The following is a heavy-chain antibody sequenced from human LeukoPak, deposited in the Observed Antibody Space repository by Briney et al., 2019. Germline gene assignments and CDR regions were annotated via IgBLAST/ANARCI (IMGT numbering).Heavy chain of an antibody. CDR3: ARDGGHSTDFDY. J-gene: IGHJ4*02. CDR1: GFTFSRHW. CDR2: IKQDGSER. D-gene: IGHD2/OR15-2a*01. V-gene: IGHV3-7*01. Sequence: GGSLRLSCATSGFTFSRHWMSWVRQAPGKGPEWVANIKQDGSERYYVDSVKGRFTISRDNAKNSLYLQMNSLRAEDTAVYYCARDGGHSTDFDYWGQGILVIVSS.